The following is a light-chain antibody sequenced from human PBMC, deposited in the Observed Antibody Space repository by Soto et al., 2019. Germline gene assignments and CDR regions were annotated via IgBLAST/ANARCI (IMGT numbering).Light chain of an antibody. CDR3: QQRYVWPIS. J-gene: IGKJ5*01. CDR2: DGT. CDR1: QRIGDY. Sequence: EIVLTQSPATLSLSPGERATLSCRANQRIGDYLAWYQQRPGQAPRLLIYDGTNRAAGTPARFTGSGSGSDYTLTISSLQPEDFALYYCQQRYVWPISLGQGTRLEIK. V-gene: IGKV3-11*01.